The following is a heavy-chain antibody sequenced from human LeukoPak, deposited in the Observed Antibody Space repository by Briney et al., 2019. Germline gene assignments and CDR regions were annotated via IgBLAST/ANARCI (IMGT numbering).Heavy chain of an antibody. CDR1: GYFFTDFW. D-gene: IGHD6-19*01. Sequence: GESLKISCQAFGYFFTDFWIGWVRQTPGKGLEWMGGIFPDDSDTRYSPSFQGHVTITVDKSISTAYLHWRSLKASDSAMYYCARRAAYSSGWSGDFWGQGTLVTVTS. CDR2: IFPDDSDT. CDR3: ARRAAYSSGWSGDF. V-gene: IGHV5-51*01. J-gene: IGHJ4*02.